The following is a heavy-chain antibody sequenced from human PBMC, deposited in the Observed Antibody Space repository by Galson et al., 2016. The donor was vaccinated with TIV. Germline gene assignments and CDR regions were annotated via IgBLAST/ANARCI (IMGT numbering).Heavy chain of an antibody. CDR1: GVSGIPSGVA. D-gene: IGHD5-12*01. V-gene: IGHV2-5*02. Sequence: PALVKPTQTLTLTCTLSGVSGIPSGVAVGWIRQPPGKALEFLALIYWDDDERYSPSLRNRLTIAKDTSKTQVVLTMTNMDPADTATYYCVHYSGHDYATWYFDYWGQGTLVTVSS. CDR3: VHYSGHDYATWYFDY. CDR2: IYWDDDE. J-gene: IGHJ4*02.